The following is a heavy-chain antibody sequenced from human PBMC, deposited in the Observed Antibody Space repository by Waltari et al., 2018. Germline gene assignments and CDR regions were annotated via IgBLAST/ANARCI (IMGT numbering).Heavy chain of an antibody. CDR3: ARDFTVRYFDWLSQGDLYYFDN. CDR1: GDSLSSSHYY. CDR2: IYYSGNT. J-gene: IGHJ4*02. Sequence: QLQESGPGLMKTSETLSLTCTVSGDSLSSSHYYWGWILQPPGKGLEWIGSIYYSGNTYYNPSLKSRATVAVDTSKNQFSLNLISVTAADTAVYFCARDFTVRYFDWLSQGDLYYFDNWGQGTLVTVSP. V-gene: IGHV4-39*07. D-gene: IGHD3-9*01.